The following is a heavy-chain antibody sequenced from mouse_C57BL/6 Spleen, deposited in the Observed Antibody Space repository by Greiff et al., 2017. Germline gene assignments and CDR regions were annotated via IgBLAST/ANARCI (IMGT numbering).Heavy chain of an antibody. V-gene: IGHV14-1*01. CDR1: GFNIKDYY. CDR3: TTGDYDVGYYAMDY. D-gene: IGHD2-4*01. J-gene: IGHJ4*01. CDR2: IDPEDGDT. Sequence: VQLQQSGAELVRPGASVKLSCTASGFNIKDYYMHWVKQRPDQGLEWIGRIDPEDGDTEYAPKFQGKATMTADTSSNTAYLQLSSLTSEDTAVYYCTTGDYDVGYYAMDYWGQGTSVTVSS.